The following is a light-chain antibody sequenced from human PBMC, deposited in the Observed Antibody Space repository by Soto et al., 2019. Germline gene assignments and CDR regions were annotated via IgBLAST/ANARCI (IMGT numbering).Light chain of an antibody. J-gene: IGKJ2*01. CDR1: QSISSY. CDR3: LQTDSVPYT. V-gene: IGKV1-39*01. CDR2: FAS. Sequence: DIQMTQSPSSLSASVGDRVTLTCRASQSISSYLNWYQLKPGRPPKLLIYFASSLQAGVPSRFSGAGSETDFTLTITDLQPEDFTSYFCLQTDSVPYTFGQGP.